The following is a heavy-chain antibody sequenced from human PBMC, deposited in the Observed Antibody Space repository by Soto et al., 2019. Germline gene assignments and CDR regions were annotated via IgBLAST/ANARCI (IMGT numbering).Heavy chain of an antibody. J-gene: IGHJ6*02. CDR1: GYNFPNYG. CDR3: ARGGDCSSTSCDTPNYYYGLDV. Sequence: QVQLVQSGAEVKKPGASVKVSCKASGYNFPNYGISWVRQAPGQGLEWMGWISPYNGTKKYAERLQGRVTMTAVTSTSTAYMEVRSLRSDDTAVYYCARGGDCSSTSCDTPNYYYGLDVWGQGTTVIVYS. CDR2: ISPYNGTK. D-gene: IGHD2-2*02. V-gene: IGHV1-18*01.